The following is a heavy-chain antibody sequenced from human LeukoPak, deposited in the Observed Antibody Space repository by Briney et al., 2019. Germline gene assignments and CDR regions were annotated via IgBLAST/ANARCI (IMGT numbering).Heavy chain of an antibody. D-gene: IGHD5-18*01. Sequence: GGSLRLSCAASGFTFSSYSMNWVRQAPGKGLEWVSSISSSSSYIYYADSVKGRFTISRDNAKNSLHLQMNSLRAEDTAVYYCARDLGYSYELDYWGQGTLVTVSS. CDR1: GFTFSSYS. J-gene: IGHJ4*02. CDR2: ISSSSSYI. V-gene: IGHV3-21*01. CDR3: ARDLGYSYELDY.